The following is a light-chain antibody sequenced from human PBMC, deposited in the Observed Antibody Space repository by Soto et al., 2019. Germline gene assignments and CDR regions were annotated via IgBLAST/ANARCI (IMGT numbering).Light chain of an antibody. Sequence: DIQMTQSPSSLSASVGDRVTITCQASQDIRNYLNWYQQKPGKAPNLLIYDASNLRAGFTSRFSGSGSGTEFTFTISSLQPEDIATYYCQHYDHPPPLSFGGGTKVEIK. CDR1: QDIRNY. J-gene: IGKJ4*01. CDR2: DAS. CDR3: QHYDHPPPLS. V-gene: IGKV1-33*01.